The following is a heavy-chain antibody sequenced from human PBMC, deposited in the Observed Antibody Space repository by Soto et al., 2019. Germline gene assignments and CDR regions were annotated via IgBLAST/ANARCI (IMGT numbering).Heavy chain of an antibody. CDR2: ISYDGSNK. CDR3: AQDRSGSFPFYYGMDV. D-gene: IGHD1-26*01. V-gene: IGHV3-30-3*01. Sequence: GGSLRLSCAASGFTFSSYAMHWVRQAPGKGLEWVAVISYDGSNKYYADSVKGRFTISRDNSKNTLYLQMNTVRAEDTAVYYCAQDRSGSFPFYYGMDVWGQGTTVTVSS. CDR1: GFTFSSYA. J-gene: IGHJ6*02.